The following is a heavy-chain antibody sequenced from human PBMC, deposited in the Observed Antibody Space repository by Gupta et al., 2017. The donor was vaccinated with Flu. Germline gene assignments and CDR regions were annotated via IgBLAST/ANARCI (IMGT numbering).Heavy chain of an antibody. Sequence: EVQLVESGGGLVQPGGSLRLSCSVSGFTFSDQYIAWVRQAPGKGLEWIGRSRHKPSSYTTEYAASVKGRFTISRDDSKNSLYLQMNSLKTEDTAVYYCARGEDSVSVSVRYDYWGQGALVTVSS. CDR1: GFTFSDQY. D-gene: IGHD5/OR15-5a*01. CDR2: SRHKPSSYTT. V-gene: IGHV3-72*01. J-gene: IGHJ4*02. CDR3: ARGEDSVSVSVRYDY.